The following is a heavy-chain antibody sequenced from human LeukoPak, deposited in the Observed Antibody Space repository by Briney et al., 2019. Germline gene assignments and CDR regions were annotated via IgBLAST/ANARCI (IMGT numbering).Heavy chain of an antibody. Sequence: SETLSLTCTVSGGSISSYYWSWIRQPPGKGREWIGYIYYSGSTNYNPSLKSRVTISVDTSKNQFSLKLSSVTAADTAVYYCAREVSGAWTYFDYWGQGTLVTVSS. CDR1: GGSISSYY. V-gene: IGHV4-59*01. J-gene: IGHJ4*02. CDR3: AREVSGAWTYFDY. D-gene: IGHD1-1*01. CDR2: IYYSGST.